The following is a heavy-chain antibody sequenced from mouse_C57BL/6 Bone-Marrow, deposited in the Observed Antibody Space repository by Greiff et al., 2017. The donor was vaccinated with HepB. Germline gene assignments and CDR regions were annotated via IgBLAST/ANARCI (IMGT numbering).Heavy chain of an antibody. V-gene: IGHV1-59*01. J-gene: IGHJ2*01. CDR3: ARFNYYGSIRDY. CDR2: IDPSDSYT. Sequence: VQLQQPGAELVRPGTSVKLSCKASGYTFTSYWMHWVKQRPGQGLEWIGVIDPSDSYTNYNQKFKGKATLTVDTSSSTAYMQLSSLTSEDSAVYYCARFNYYGSIRDYWGQGTTLTVSS. D-gene: IGHD1-1*01. CDR1: GYTFTSYW.